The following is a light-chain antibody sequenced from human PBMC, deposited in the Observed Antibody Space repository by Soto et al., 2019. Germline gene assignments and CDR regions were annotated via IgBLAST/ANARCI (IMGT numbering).Light chain of an antibody. CDR3: GAWGGSRSGYG. J-gene: IGLJ1*01. CDR2: RNN. Sequence: VLTQPPSASANPGRRAPISCSGSSPNIGSNYVYWYQQLPGTAPNLLIYRNNQRPSGVPDRFSGSKSGTSASLAISGLRSEEEADYYCGAWGGSRSGYGFGNGRMVTVL. V-gene: IGLV1-47*01. CDR1: SPNIGSNY.